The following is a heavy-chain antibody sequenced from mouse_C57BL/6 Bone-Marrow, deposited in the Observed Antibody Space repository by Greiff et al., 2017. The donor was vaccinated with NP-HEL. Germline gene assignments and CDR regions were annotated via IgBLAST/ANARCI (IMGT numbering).Heavy chain of an antibody. J-gene: IGHJ2*01. V-gene: IGHV1-19*01. CDR1: GYTFTDYY. Sequence: EVQLQQSGPVLVKPGASVKMSCKASGYTFTDYYMNWVKQSHGKSLEWIGVINPYNGGTSYNQKFKGKATLTVDKSSSTAYMELKRLASEDSAVYYCARSNSPDCWDQGTTLTVSS. CDR3: ARSNSPDC. CDR2: INPYNGGT.